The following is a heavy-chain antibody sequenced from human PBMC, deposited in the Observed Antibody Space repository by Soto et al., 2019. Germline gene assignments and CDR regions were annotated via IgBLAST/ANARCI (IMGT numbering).Heavy chain of an antibody. CDR1: GFTFSSYA. V-gene: IGHV3-23*01. J-gene: IGHJ6*02. CDR2: VSAGGDMT. D-gene: IGHD2-15*01. CDR3: ARGDRGGSGSPAGYSYSGLDV. Sequence: EVQLLESGGHLVQPGGSLRLSCGASGFTFSSYAMSWVRQAPGKGLEWVSSVSAGGDMTYYSDSVKGRFTISRDNSNNVLSLQMNSLRIEDAALSYCARGDRGGSGSPAGYSYSGLDVWGQGTTVTVS.